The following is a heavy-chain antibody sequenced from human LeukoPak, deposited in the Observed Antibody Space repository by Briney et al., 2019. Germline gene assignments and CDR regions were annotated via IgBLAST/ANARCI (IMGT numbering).Heavy chain of an antibody. CDR3: VKDYGTRGTGGAYLDA. D-gene: IGHD1-1*01. J-gene: IGHJ5*02. CDR2: IQYDERNK. V-gene: IGHV3-30*02. Sequence: PGRSLRLSCAASGFTFSNYGMHWVRQAPGKELEWMNFIQYDERNKKYADSVKGRFTISRDNSKNTLYLQMNSLRTEDTAIYYCVKDYGTRGTGGAYLDAWGQGTLVTVSS. CDR1: GFTFSNYG.